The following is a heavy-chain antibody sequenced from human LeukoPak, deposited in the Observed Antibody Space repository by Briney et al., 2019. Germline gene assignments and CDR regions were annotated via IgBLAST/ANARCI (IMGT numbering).Heavy chain of an antibody. V-gene: IGHV4-59*01. Sequence: SETLSLTCSVSGGSMSNYYWNWIRQPPGKGLEWIGYMFYTGSGKYNPSLKSRVTISVDTSKRQISLKLTSVTAADTAVYYCATNLPGYSYGYWVAWGQGTLVTVSS. CDR2: MFYTGSG. J-gene: IGHJ5*02. CDR3: ATNLPGYSYGYWVA. D-gene: IGHD5-18*01. CDR1: GGSMSNYY.